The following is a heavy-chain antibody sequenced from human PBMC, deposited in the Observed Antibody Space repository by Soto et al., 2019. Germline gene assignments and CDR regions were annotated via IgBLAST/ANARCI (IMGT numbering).Heavy chain of an antibody. CDR3: ARGPDGRFAP. CDR2: INRSGNT. Sequence: SETLSLTCGVYGGSFSGYYWTWFRQPPGKGLEWIGEINRSGNTKYNPSLQSRVTMSVDTSKNQFSLNLHSVTAADTGVYYCARGPDGRFAPWGQGTLVTVSS. J-gene: IGHJ5*02. CDR1: GGSFSGYY. V-gene: IGHV4-34*01.